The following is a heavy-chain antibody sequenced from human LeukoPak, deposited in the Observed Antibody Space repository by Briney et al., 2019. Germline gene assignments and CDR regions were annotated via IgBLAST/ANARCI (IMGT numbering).Heavy chain of an antibody. CDR2: IRYDGSNK. Sequence: GGSLRLSCAASGFTFSSYGMHWVRQAPGKGLEWVAFIRYDGSNKYYADSVKGRFTISRYNSKNTLYLQMNSLRAEDTAVYYCAKDLTCSSTSCYRGGEDYFDYWGQGTLVTVSS. CDR1: GFTFSSYG. D-gene: IGHD2-2*02. V-gene: IGHV3-30*02. CDR3: AKDLTCSSTSCYRGGEDYFDY. J-gene: IGHJ4*02.